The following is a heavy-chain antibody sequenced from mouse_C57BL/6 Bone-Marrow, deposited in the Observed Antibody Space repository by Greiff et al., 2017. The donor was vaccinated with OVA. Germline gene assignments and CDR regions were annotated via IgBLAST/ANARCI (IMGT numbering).Heavy chain of an antibody. J-gene: IGHJ4*01. V-gene: IGHV5-4*01. CDR3: AREGYGNPYYAMDY. D-gene: IGHD2-1*01. CDR2: ISDGGSYT. CDR1: GFTFSSYA. Sequence: EVKLVESGGGLVKPGGSLKLSCAASGFTFSSYAMSWVRQTPEKRLEWVATISDGGSYTYYPDNVKGRFTISRDNAKNNLYLQMSHLKSEDTAMYYGAREGYGNPYYAMDYWGQGTSVTVSS.